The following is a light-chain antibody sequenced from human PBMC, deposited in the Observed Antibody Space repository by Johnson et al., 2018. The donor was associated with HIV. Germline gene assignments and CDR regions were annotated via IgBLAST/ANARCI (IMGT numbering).Light chain of an antibody. CDR1: SSNIGNNY. J-gene: IGLJ1*01. V-gene: IGLV1-51*01. CDR3: GTWDSRRSAGGV. Sequence: QSVLTQPPSVSAAPGQKVTISCSGSSSNIGNNYVSWYQQLPGTAPKLLIYDNNKRPSGIPDRFSGSKSGTSATLGITGLQTGDEADYYCGTWDSRRSAGGVFGTGTNVTVL. CDR2: DNN.